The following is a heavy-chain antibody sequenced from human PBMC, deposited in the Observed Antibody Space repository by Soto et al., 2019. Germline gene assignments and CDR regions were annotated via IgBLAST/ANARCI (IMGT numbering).Heavy chain of an antibody. J-gene: IGHJ6*03. CDR1: GFTVSSNY. D-gene: IGHD4-4*01. V-gene: IGHV3-66*01. CDR3: ARDLINSNYGGSYYYYYMDV. Sequence: GGSLRLSCAASGFTVSSNYMSWVRQAPGKGLEWVSVIYSGGSTYYADSVKGRFTISRDNSKNTLYLQMNSLRAEDTAVYYCARDLINSNYGGSYYYYYMDVWGKGTTVTVSS. CDR2: IYSGGST.